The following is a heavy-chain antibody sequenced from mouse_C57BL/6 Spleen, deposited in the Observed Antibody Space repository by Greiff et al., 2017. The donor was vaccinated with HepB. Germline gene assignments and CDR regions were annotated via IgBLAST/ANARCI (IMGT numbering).Heavy chain of an antibody. D-gene: IGHD2-4*01. CDR1: GYAFTNYL. V-gene: IGHV1-54*01. CDR3: ARRGVYYDYDGVFDY. Sequence: VQLQQSGAELVRPGTSVKVSCKASGYAFTNYLIEWVKQRPGQGLEWIGVINPGSGGTNYNEKFKGKATLTADKSSSTAYMQLSSLTSEDSAVYFWARRGVYYDYDGVFDYWGQGTTLTVSS. CDR2: INPGSGGT. J-gene: IGHJ2*01.